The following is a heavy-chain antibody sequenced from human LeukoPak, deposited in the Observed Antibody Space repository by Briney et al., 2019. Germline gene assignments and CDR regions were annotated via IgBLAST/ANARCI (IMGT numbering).Heavy chain of an antibody. CDR3: AEGALSSYFDF. J-gene: IGHJ4*02. D-gene: IGHD3-10*01. CDR1: GFTFSRSA. V-gene: IGHV3-23*01. CDR2: TSDGGSRT. Sequence: GGSLRLSCAASGFTFSRSAMSWVRQAPGKGLEWVSATSDGGSRTYYADSVKGRFTISRDNSNNTLYLQMNSLRAEDTAVYYCAEGALSSYFDFWGLGTLVTVSS.